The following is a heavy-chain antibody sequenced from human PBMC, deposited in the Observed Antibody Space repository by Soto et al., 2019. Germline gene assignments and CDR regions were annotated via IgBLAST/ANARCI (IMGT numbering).Heavy chain of an antibody. Sequence: GGALRPSCPASGFTFSSYGMHWVRQAPGKGLEWVAVISYDGSNKYYADSVKGRFTISRDNSKNTLYLQMNSLRAEDTAVYYCAKESDFGGDCYPGTGYYYYYGMDVWGQGPTLTVSS. CDR3: AKESDFGGDCYPGTGYYYYYGMDV. CDR1: GFTFSSYG. V-gene: IGHV3-30*18. D-gene: IGHD2-21*02. J-gene: IGHJ6*02. CDR2: ISYDGSNK.